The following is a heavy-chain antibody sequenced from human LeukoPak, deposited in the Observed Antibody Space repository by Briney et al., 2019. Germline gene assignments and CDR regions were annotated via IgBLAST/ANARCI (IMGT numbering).Heavy chain of an antibody. D-gene: IGHD6-13*01. CDR3: ARLSAAAFDP. Sequence: SETLSLTCTVSGGSISTYYWSWIRQPPGKGLECIGYIDYSGSTTCNPSLKSRVTISGDTSKNQFSLKLSSVTAADTAVYYCARLSAAAFDPWGQGTLVTVSS. J-gene: IGHJ5*02. CDR1: GGSISTYY. V-gene: IGHV4-59*12. CDR2: IDYSGST.